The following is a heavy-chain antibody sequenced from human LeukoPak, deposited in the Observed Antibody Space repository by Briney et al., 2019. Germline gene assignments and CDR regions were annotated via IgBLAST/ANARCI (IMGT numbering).Heavy chain of an antibody. CDR2: ISSSSSYI. V-gene: IGHV3-21*01. D-gene: IGHD5-18*01. J-gene: IGHJ4*02. CDR3: ARPDTAMVRGYYFDY. Sequence: GGSLRLSCAASGFTFSSYSMNWVRQAPGKGREWVSYISSSSSYIYYADSVKGRFTISRDNAKNSLYLQMNSLRDEDTAVYYCARPDTAMVRGYYFDYWGQGTQVTVSS. CDR1: GFTFSSYS.